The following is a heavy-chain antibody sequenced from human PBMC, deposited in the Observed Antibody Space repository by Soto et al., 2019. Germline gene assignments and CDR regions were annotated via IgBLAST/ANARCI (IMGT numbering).Heavy chain of an antibody. D-gene: IGHD3-3*01. CDR3: ARGVIFGVVIILDRSKFFDY. V-gene: IGHV4-34*01. Sequence: AETLSLTCAVYVGSFSGYYWSWIRQPPGRGLEWIGEINHSGSTNYNPSLKSRVTISVDTSKDQFSLKLSSVTAADMAVYYCARGVIFGVVIILDRSKFFDYWGQGTLVTVSS. CDR1: VGSFSGYY. CDR2: INHSGST. J-gene: IGHJ4*02.